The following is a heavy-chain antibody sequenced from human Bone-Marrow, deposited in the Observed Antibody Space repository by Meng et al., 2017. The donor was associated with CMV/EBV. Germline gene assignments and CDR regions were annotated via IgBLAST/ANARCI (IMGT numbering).Heavy chain of an antibody. D-gene: IGHD6-19*01. CDR3: ARDPNAVLAVAGTGGWFDP. V-gene: IGHV3-21*01. J-gene: IGHJ5*02. CDR1: GFTFSSYS. Sequence: GESLKISCAASGFTFSSYSMNWVRQAPGKGLEWVSSISSSSSYIYYADSVKGRFTISRDNAKNSLYLQMNSLRAEDTAVYYCARDPNAVLAVAGTGGWFDPWGQGTLVTVSS. CDR2: ISSSSSYI.